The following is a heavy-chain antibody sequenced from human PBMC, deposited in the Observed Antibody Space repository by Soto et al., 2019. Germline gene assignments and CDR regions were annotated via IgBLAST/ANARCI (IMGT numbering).Heavy chain of an antibody. D-gene: IGHD4-17*01. CDR3: AHRRTDCDYDWYFDL. Sequence: QITLKESGPTLVKPTQTLTLTCTFSGFSLSTSGVGVGWIRQPPGKALEWLALIYWDDDKRYSPSLKSRLTITKDTSKNQVVLTMTNMDPVDTATYYCAHRRTDCDYDWYFDLWGRGTLVTVSS. CDR1: GFSLSTSGVG. V-gene: IGHV2-5*02. J-gene: IGHJ2*01. CDR2: IYWDDDK.